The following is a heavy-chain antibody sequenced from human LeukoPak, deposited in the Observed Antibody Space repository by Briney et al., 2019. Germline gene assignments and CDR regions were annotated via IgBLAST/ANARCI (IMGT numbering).Heavy chain of an antibody. V-gene: IGHV3-23*01. CDR3: ARAPVGFGVVILQSDY. J-gene: IGHJ4*02. CDR1: GFAFSSYI. CDR2: VSGNGGNT. D-gene: IGHD3-3*01. Sequence: GGSLRLSCAASGFAFSSYIMTWVRQAPGKGLEWVSAVSGNGGNTFHADSVRGRFTISRDNSKNTLYLQMNSLRAEDTAVYYCARAPVGFGVVILQSDYWGQGTLVTVSS.